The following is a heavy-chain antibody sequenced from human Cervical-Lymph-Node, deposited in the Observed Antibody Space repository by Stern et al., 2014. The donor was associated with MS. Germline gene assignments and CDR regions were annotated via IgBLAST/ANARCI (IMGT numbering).Heavy chain of an antibody. V-gene: IGHV1-69*01. CDR3: ASPLTATSVPFGYYGMDV. J-gene: IGHJ6*02. CDR1: GGTFSNYA. Sequence: QVQLLQPGAEVKKPGSSVKGSCKASGGTFSNYATSWVRQAPGQGLEWMGGIVPLFGKPNYAQKFQGRVTITADESTSTAYMDLSSLRSEDTAVYYCASPLTATSVPFGYYGMDVWGQGTTVTVS. D-gene: IGHD4-17*01. CDR2: IVPLFGKP.